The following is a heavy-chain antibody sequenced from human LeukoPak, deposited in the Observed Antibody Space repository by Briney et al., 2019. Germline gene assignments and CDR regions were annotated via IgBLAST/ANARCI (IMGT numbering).Heavy chain of an antibody. Sequence: RASVKVSCKASGYTFTGYYMHWVRQAPGQGLEWMGWINPNSGGTNYAQKFQGRVTMTRDTSISTAYMELSRLRSDDTAVYYCARDLGSSSVGFDYWGQGTLVTVSS. D-gene: IGHD6-6*01. J-gene: IGHJ4*02. V-gene: IGHV1-2*02. CDR3: ARDLGSSSVGFDY. CDR2: INPNSGGT. CDR1: GYTFTGYY.